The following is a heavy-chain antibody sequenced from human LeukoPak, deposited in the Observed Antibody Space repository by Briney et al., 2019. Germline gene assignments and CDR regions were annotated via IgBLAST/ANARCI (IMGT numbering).Heavy chain of an antibody. Sequence: SQTLSLTCTVSGGSISSGGYYWSWIRQPPGKGLEWIGYIYHSGGTYYNPSLKSRVTISVDRSKNQFSLKLSSVTAADTAVYYCARGDSWTLDYWGQGTLVTVSS. CDR1: GGSISSGGYY. CDR2: IYHSGGT. J-gene: IGHJ4*02. V-gene: IGHV4-30-2*01. D-gene: IGHD6-13*01. CDR3: ARGDSWTLDY.